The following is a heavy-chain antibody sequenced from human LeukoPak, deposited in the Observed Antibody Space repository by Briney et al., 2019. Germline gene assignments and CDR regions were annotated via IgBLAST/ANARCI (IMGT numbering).Heavy chain of an antibody. J-gene: IGHJ3*02. CDR1: GYTFTGYY. CDR2: INPNSGGT. CDR3: ARDQDRGGAFDI. Sequence: ASVTVSCKASGYTFTGYYMHWVRQAPGQGLEWMGWINPNSGGTNYAQKFQGRVTMTRDTSISTAYMELSRLRSDDTAVYYCARDQDRGGAFDIWGQGTMVTVSS. V-gene: IGHV1-2*02. D-gene: IGHD3-16*01.